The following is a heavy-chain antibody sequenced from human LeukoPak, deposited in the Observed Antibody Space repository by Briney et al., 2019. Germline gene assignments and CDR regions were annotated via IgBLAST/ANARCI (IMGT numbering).Heavy chain of an antibody. CDR3: VGEIQKFTGTPGDH. Sequence: SSETLSLTCTVSGGSISSGDYYWSWIRQPPGKGLEWIGYIFYNGVTYYNPFLKSRLTISIDTPKNQFSLKLRSVTAADTAMYYCVGEIQKFTGTPGDHWGQGTLVTVSS. V-gene: IGHV4-30-4*01. D-gene: IGHD6-13*01. CDR2: IFYNGVT. CDR1: GGSISSGDYY. J-gene: IGHJ4*02.